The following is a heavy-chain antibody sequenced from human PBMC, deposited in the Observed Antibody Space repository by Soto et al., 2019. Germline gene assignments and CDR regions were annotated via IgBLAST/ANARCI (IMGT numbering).Heavy chain of an antibody. J-gene: IGHJ4*02. Sequence: GGSLSLSCAASGFTVSSNYMSWVRQAPGKGLEWVSVIYSSGSTYYADSVKGRFTISRDNSKNTLYLQMNSLRAEDTAVYYCERNRPGEFDYWGQGTLVTVSS. CDR1: GFTVSSNY. CDR3: ERNRPGEFDY. V-gene: IGHV3-53*01. CDR2: IYSSGST.